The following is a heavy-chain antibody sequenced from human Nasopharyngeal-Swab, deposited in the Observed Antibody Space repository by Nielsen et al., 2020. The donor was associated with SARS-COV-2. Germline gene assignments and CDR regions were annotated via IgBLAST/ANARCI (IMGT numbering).Heavy chain of an antibody. CDR2: ISGSSSST. Sequence: GESLKISCAASGFTFNDYYMSWIRQAPGKGLEWVAYISGSSSSTKYADSVKGRFTTSRGNAKNSLYLQMNSLRAEDTAVYYCASSEMATMNFDYWGQGTLVTVSS. J-gene: IGHJ4*02. CDR1: GFTFNDYY. V-gene: IGHV3-11*03. D-gene: IGHD5-24*01. CDR3: ASSEMATMNFDY.